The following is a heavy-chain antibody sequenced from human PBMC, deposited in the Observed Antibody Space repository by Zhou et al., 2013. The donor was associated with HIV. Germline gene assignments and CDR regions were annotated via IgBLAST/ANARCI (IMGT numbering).Heavy chain of an antibody. D-gene: IGHD6-13*01. Sequence: QVQLVQSGAEVKKPGASVTVSCKTSGYTFTNYFIHWVRQAPGQGLEWMGWINPNSGNTGYARKFQGRLTMTTNTSISTAFMELRSLRSEDTAIYFCARGFIAAAGTPPIHFDYWGPGTVVTVSA. J-gene: IGHJ4*02. CDR3: ARGFIAAAGTPPIHFDY. CDR2: INPNSGNT. CDR1: GYTFTNYF. V-gene: IGHV1-8*02.